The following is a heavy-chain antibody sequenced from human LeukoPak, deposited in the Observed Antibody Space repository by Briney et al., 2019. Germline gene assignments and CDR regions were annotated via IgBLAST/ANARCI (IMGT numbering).Heavy chain of an antibody. V-gene: IGHV3-23*01. D-gene: IGHD2-21*01. J-gene: IGHJ4*02. Sequence: GGSLRLSCAASGFTFSNYAMSWVRQAPGKGLEWVSSISGSGGSTYYADSVKGRFTISRDTSKNTLYLQMNSLRADDTAVYYCARGPSYCGGDCYYYFDYWGQGTLVTVSS. CDR1: GFTFSNYA. CDR3: ARGPSYCGGDCYYYFDY. CDR2: ISGSGGST.